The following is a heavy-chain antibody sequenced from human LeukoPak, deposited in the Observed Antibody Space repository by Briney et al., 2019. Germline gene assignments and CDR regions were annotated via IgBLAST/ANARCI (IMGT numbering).Heavy chain of an antibody. J-gene: IGHJ4*02. D-gene: IGHD5-24*01. V-gene: IGHV4-4*07. CDR2: IYTSGST. Sequence: PSETLSLTCTVSGGSISSYYWSWIRQPAGKGLEWIGRIYTSGSTNYNPSLKSRVTMSVDTSKNLFSLNLSSVTAADTAVYYCTAERAGTIVDYWGQGVLVTVSS. CDR3: TAERAGTIVDY. CDR1: GGSISSYY.